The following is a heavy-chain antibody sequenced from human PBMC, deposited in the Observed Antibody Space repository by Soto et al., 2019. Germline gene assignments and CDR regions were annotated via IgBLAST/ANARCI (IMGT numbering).Heavy chain of an antibody. CDR2: IYSGGST. CDR3: ARGSSKYCSDGSCSLND. D-gene: IGHD2-15*01. Sequence: GGSLRLSCAASGFTVSTNYMSWVRQPPGKGLEWVSVIYSGGSTYYADSVKGRFTISRHNSKNTLYLQINSLRADDTAVYYCARGSSKYCSDGSCSLNDWGQGTLVTVSS. CDR1: GFTVSTNY. V-gene: IGHV3-53*04. J-gene: IGHJ4*02.